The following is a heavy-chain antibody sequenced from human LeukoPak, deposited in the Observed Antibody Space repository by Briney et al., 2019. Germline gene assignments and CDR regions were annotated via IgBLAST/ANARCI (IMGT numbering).Heavy chain of an antibody. J-gene: IGHJ6*02. D-gene: IGHD2-8*02. CDR1: GFSLSGYW. V-gene: IGHV3-74*03. CDR3: TRVQAGRSGLMDV. CDR2: ISPEGSGT. Sequence: GGSLRLSCAASGFSLSGYWMHWVRQPPGNGLVWVSRISPEGSGTTYADSVKGRFTISRDTAKNTVYLQMNSLGDEDAAVYHCTRVQAGRSGLMDVWGRGTTVTVSS.